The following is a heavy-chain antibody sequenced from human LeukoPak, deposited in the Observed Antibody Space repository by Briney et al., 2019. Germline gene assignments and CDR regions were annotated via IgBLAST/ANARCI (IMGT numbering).Heavy chain of an antibody. CDR3: ARADMVRGESGAFDI. V-gene: IGHV3-53*05. J-gene: IGHJ3*02. Sequence: PGGSLRLSCAASGFTVSSNYMSWVRQAPGKGLEWVSVIYSGGSTYYADSVKGRFTISRDNSKNTLYLQMNSLRAEDTAVYYCARADMVRGESGAFDIWGQGTMVTVSS. CDR2: IYSGGST. CDR1: GFTVSSNY. D-gene: IGHD3-10*01.